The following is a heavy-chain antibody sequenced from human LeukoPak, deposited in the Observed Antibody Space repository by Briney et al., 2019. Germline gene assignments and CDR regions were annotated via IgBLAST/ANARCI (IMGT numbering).Heavy chain of an antibody. CDR2: ISSSSSYI. CDR1: GFTFSSYS. Sequence: GGSLRLSCAASGFTFSSYSMNWVRQAPGKGLEWVSSISSSSSYIYYADSVKGRFTISRDNAKNSLYLQKNSLRAQNTAVYYCARAEGNSCNNTSSHRGGDCWGQGTLATVS. D-gene: IGHD2/OR15-2a*01. V-gene: IGHV3-21*01. CDR3: ARAEGNSCNNTSSHRGGDC. J-gene: IGHJ4*02.